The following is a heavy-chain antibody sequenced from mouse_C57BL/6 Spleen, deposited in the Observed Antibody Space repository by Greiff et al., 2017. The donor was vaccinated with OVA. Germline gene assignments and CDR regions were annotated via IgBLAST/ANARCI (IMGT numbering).Heavy chain of an antibody. CDR2: INPGSGGT. J-gene: IGHJ2*01. CDR1: GYAFTNYL. D-gene: IGHD1-1*01. V-gene: IGHV1-54*01. CDR3: ARVRDYYGSSYGGFDY. Sequence: QVQLQQSGAELVRPGPSVKVSCKASGYAFTNYLIEWVKQRPGQGLEWIGVINPGSGGTNYNEKFKGKATLTADKSSSTAYMQLSSLTSEDSAVYFCARVRDYYGSSYGGFDYWGQGTTLTVSS.